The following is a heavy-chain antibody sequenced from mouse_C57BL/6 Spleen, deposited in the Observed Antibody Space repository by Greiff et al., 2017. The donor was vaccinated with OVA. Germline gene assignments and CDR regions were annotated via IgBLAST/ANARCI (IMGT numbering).Heavy chain of an antibody. CDR3: ARKDYSNYEDAMDY. D-gene: IGHD2-5*01. J-gene: IGHJ4*01. V-gene: IGHV1-9*01. Sequence: QVQLQQSGAELMKPGASVKLSCKATGYTFTGYWIEWVKQRPGHGLEWIGEILPGSGSTNYNKKFKGKATFTADTSSNTAYMHLSSLTTEDSAIYYCARKDYSNYEDAMDYWGQGTSVTVSS. CDR2: ILPGSGST. CDR1: GYTFTGYW.